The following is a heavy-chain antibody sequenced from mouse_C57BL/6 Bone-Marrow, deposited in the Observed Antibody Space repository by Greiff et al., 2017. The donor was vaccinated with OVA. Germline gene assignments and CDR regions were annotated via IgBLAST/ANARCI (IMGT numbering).Heavy chain of an antibody. CDR1: GYTFTDYY. V-gene: IGHV1-19*01. Sequence: EVQLQQSGPVLVKPGASVKMSCKASGYTFTDYYMNWVKQSHGKSLEWIGVINPYNGGTSYNQKFKGKATLTVDKSSSTAYMELNSLTSEDSAVYYCARGGGYAMDYWGQGTSVTVSP. CDR3: ARGGGYAMDY. J-gene: IGHJ4*01. CDR2: INPYNGGT.